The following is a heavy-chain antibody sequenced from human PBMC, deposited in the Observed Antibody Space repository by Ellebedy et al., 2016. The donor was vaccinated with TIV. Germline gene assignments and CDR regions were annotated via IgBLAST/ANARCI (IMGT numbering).Heavy chain of an antibody. Sequence: ASVKVSCXASGYTFTGYYMHWVRQVPGQGLEWMGWINPNSGDTNYAQKFQGRVTMTRDTSISTAYMELSRLRSDDTAVYYCAREEYCTSTSCHQGYWGQGTLVTVSS. CDR1: GYTFTGYY. CDR3: AREEYCTSTSCHQGY. D-gene: IGHD2-2*01. V-gene: IGHV1-2*02. J-gene: IGHJ4*02. CDR2: INPNSGDT.